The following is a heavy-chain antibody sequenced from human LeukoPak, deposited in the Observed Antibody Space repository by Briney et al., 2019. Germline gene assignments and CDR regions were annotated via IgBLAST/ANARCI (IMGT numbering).Heavy chain of an antibody. CDR3: AKCYYDSSGYYYFDY. Sequence: GGSLRLSCAASGFTFSSYGMHWVRQAPGKGLEWVAVISYDGSNKYYADSVKGRFTISRDNSKNTLYLQMNSLRAEDTAVYYCAKCYYDSSGYYYFDYWGQGTLVTVSS. CDR1: GFTFSSYG. D-gene: IGHD3-22*01. CDR2: ISYDGSNK. J-gene: IGHJ4*02. V-gene: IGHV3-30*18.